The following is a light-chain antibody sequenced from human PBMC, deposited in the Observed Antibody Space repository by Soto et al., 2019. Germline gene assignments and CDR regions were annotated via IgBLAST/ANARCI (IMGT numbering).Light chain of an antibody. CDR2: KAS. Sequence: DIQLTQSPSTLSASVGDRVTLTCRASQSISSWLAWYQQKPGKAPKFLIYKASNLEVGVPSRFSGSGSGTEFTLTISSLQPDDFATYYCQQYNSYSLTFGGGTKVDI. J-gene: IGKJ4*01. CDR1: QSISSW. CDR3: QQYNSYSLT. V-gene: IGKV1-5*03.